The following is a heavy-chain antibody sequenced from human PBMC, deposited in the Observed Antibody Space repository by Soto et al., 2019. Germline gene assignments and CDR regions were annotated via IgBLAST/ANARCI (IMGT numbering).Heavy chain of an antibody. J-gene: IGHJ4*02. CDR3: VGGASQLWPLV. CDR1: GFPFSNYA. D-gene: IGHD5-18*01. CDR2: INNNGDTT. Sequence: PGGSQSLSSSASGFPFSNYAMHWVRQSPGKGLEYVSAINNNGDTTYYADSVKGRFTISRDNSKNTLYLQMSSLRAEDTAVYYCVGGASQLWPLVWGKGPLVTVS. V-gene: IGHV3-64D*08.